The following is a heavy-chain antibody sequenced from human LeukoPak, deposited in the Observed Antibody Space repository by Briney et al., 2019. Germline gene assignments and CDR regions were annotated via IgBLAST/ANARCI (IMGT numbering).Heavy chain of an antibody. V-gene: IGHV4-34*01. J-gene: IGHJ6*02. CDR3: AKMQQLITTDYYYRIDG. CDR1: GGSFSGYY. D-gene: IGHD6-13*01. Sequence: SETLSLTCAVYGGSFSGYYWSWIRQPPGKGLEWIGEINHSGSTNYNPSLKSRVTISVDTSKNQFSLKLSSVTAADTAVYYCAKMQQLITTDYYYRIDGWGQGTTVTVSS. CDR2: INHSGST.